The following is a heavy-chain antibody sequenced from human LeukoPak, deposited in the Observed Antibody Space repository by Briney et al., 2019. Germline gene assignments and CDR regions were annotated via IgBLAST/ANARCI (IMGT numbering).Heavy chain of an antibody. CDR1: GFTFSIYW. CDR2: INPDGSST. J-gene: IGHJ4*02. Sequence: GGSLRLSCAASGFTFSIYWMHWVRQAPGKGLVWVSHINPDGSSTTYADSVKGRFTISRDNSKNTLYLQMNSLRTEDTAVYYCAKDGGHTLYFDCWGQGTLVTV. CDR3: AKDGGHTLYFDC. V-gene: IGHV3-74*01.